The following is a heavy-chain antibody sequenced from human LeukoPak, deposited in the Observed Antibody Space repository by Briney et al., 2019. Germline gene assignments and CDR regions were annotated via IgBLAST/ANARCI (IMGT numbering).Heavy chain of an antibody. CDR2: LAVGSGNT. CDR1: GFSFSSSS. V-gene: IGHV1-58*02. D-gene: IGHD3-22*01. CDR3: AAVFGSGYYYYFDY. J-gene: IGHJ4*02. Sequence: GASVKVSCKASGFSFSSSSMQWVRQARGQRLEWIGWLAVGSGNTNYAQKFQGRVTITRDMSTSTAYMELSSLRSEDTALYYRAAVFGSGYYYYFDYWGQGSLVTVSS.